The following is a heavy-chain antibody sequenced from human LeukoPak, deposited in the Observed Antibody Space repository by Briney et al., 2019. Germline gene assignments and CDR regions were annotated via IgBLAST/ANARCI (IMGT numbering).Heavy chain of an antibody. CDR2: IWYDGSNK. V-gene: IGHV3-33*01. J-gene: IGHJ4*02. CDR1: GFTFSSYG. CDR3: ASGGKLGESSFDY. D-gene: IGHD3-10*01. Sequence: GGSLRLSCAASGFTFSSYGMHWVRQAPGKGLEWVAVIWYDGSNKYYADSVKGRFTISRDNSKNTLYLQMNSLRAEDTAVYYCASGGKLGESSFDYWGQGTLVTVSS.